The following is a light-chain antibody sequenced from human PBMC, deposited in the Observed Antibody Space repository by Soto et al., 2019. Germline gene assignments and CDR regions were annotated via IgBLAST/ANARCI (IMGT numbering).Light chain of an antibody. CDR2: DVS. Sequence: DIVLTQSPSTLSLSPGERGTLSCGASESVTNYLAWYQQKPGQAPRLLVYDVSNRATGIPARFSGGGSGTDFTLTISNLEPEDFAVYYCQQRSNWPITFGQRTRLEIK. CDR3: QQRSNWPIT. V-gene: IGKV3-11*01. J-gene: IGKJ5*01. CDR1: ESVTNY.